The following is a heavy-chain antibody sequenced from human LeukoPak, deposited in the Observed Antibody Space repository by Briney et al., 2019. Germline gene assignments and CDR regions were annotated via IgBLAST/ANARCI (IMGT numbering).Heavy chain of an antibody. CDR1: GFTFSDYH. J-gene: IGHJ4*02. CDR3: AKQYCSGGRCHFDF. CDR2: ISGSSSYT. Sequence: TGGSLRLSCAASGFTFSDYHMSWIRQAPGKGLEWVSYISGSSSYTDYADSGKGRLTISRDNAKNSLYLQMNSLRAEDTAVYYCAKQYCSGGRCHFDFWGQGTLVTVSS. D-gene: IGHD2-15*01. V-gene: IGHV3-11*06.